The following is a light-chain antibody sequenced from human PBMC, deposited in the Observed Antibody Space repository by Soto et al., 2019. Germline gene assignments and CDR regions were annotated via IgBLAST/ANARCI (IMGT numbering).Light chain of an antibody. J-gene: IGLJ2*01. V-gene: IGLV2-14*03. CDR2: DAS. CDR1: SSDIGGYNF. Sequence: QSVLTQPASVSGSLGQSITISCTGTSSDIGGYNFVSWYQQHPGKAPRLLIYDASNRSSGISNRFSGSKSGNTASLAISGLQAEDEADYYCSSYSSTTPVVFGGGTKLTVL. CDR3: SSYSSTTPVV.